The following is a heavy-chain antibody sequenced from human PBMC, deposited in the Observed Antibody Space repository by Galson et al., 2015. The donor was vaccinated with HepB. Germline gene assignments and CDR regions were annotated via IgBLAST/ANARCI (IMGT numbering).Heavy chain of an antibody. Sequence: SVKVSCKASGYTFTSYYKRWVRQAPGQGLEWIGTINPSGGAPTYAQKFQGRVTLTSDTSTSTVYMELSSLRSEDTAVFHCAGGGRIQLWSIFDYWGQGTLVTVSS. V-gene: IGHV1-46*01. J-gene: IGHJ4*02. CDR1: GYTFTSYY. CDR2: INPSGGAP. CDR3: AGGGRIQLWSIFDY. D-gene: IGHD5-18*01.